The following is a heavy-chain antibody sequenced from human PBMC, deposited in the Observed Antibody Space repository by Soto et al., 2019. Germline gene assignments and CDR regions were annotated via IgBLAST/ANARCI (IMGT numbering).Heavy chain of an antibody. CDR3: ARDLGWNDY. D-gene: IGHD1-1*01. J-gene: IGHJ4*02. CDR1: GYTLSSYA. Sequence: QVQLVQSGGEVKKPGASVKVSCKAFGYTLSSYALRWLRQAPGQGLEWMGWTSDYNGNTNYAQNFQGRVTMTTDTSTNTAYLELTNLISDDTAVYYCARDLGWNDYWGQGTLVTVSS. V-gene: IGHV1-18*01. CDR2: TSDYNGNT.